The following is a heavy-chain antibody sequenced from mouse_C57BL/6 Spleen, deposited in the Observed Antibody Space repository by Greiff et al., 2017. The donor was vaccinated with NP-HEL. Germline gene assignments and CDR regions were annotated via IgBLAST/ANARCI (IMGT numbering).Heavy chain of an antibody. Sequence: VQLKESGGDLVKPGGSLKLSCAASGFTFSSSGMSWVRQTPDKRLEWVATISSGGSYTYYPDSLKLRFTISRDNAKNTLYLQMSSLKSEDTAMYYCASHSSGYVAYWGQGTLVTVSA. D-gene: IGHD3-2*02. V-gene: IGHV5-6*01. J-gene: IGHJ3*01. CDR2: ISSGGSYT. CDR1: GFTFSSSG. CDR3: ASHSSGYVAY.